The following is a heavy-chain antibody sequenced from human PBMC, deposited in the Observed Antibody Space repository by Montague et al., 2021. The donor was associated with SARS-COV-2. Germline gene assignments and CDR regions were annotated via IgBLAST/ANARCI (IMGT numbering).Heavy chain of an antibody. CDR1: GGSFSGYY. J-gene: IGHJ4*02. D-gene: IGHD6-13*01. Sequence: SETLSLTCAVYGGSFSGYYWRWIRQPPGKGLEWIGEINHSGSTNYNPSLKSRVTISVDTSKNQFSLKLSSVTAADTAVYYCARGEYSSSWYGNKDYFDYWGQGTLVTVSS. V-gene: IGHV4-34*01. CDR3: ARGEYSSSWYGNKDYFDY. CDR2: INHSGST.